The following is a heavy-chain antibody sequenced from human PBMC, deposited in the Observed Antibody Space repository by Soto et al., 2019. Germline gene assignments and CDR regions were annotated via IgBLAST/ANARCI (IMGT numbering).Heavy chain of an antibody. CDR2: IYYSGCT. D-gene: IGHD3-3*01. V-gene: IGHV4-30-4*01. CDR3: VRFSVVTLFGYYDGMDV. J-gene: IGHJ6*02. Sequence: PSERMSITCTVSGGSISSGDYYWSWIRQPPGKGLEWLGYIYYSGCTYYNPSLKSRVTISVDTSKNHFSLKLSSVTAAYKAVYYCVRFSVVTLFGYYDGMDVWGQGTLVTASS. CDR1: GGSISSGDYY.